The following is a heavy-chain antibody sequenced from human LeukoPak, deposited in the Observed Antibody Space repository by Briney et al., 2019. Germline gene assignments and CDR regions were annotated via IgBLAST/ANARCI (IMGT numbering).Heavy chain of an antibody. CDR3: ARAGDMITFGDPYNWFDP. Sequence: SVKVSCKASGGTFSSYAISWVRQAPGQGLEWMGGIIPIFGTTNYAQKFQGRVTITADESTSTAYMELSSLRSEDTAVYYCARAGDMITFGDPYNWFDPWGQGTLVTVSS. CDR2: IIPIFGTT. D-gene: IGHD3-16*01. CDR1: GGTFSSYA. V-gene: IGHV1-69*13. J-gene: IGHJ5*02.